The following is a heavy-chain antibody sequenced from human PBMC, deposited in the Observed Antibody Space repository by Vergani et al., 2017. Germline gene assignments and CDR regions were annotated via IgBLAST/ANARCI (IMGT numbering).Heavy chain of an antibody. Sequence: QVQLQQWGAGLLKPSETLSLTCAVYGGSFSGYYWSWIRQPPGKGLEWIGEINHSGSTNYNPSLKSRVTISVDTSNNQFSLKLISVTAADTAVYYCARMGCFSSSWRFDYWGQGTLVTVSS. D-gene: IGHD6-13*01. J-gene: IGHJ4*02. CDR1: GGSFSGYY. CDR2: INHSGST. V-gene: IGHV4-34*01. CDR3: ARMGCFSSSWRFDY.